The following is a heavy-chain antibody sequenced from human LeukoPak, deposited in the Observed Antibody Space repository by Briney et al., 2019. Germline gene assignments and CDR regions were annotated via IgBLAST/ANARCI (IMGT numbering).Heavy chain of an antibody. Sequence: GASVTVSCKASGYTFTSYGISWVRQAPGQGLEWMGWISAYNGNTNYAQKLQGRVTMTTGTSTSTAYMELRSLRSDDTAVYYCARSIAADPADYWGQGTLVTVSS. CDR1: GYTFTSYG. CDR3: ARSIAADPADY. J-gene: IGHJ4*02. V-gene: IGHV1-18*01. D-gene: IGHD6-6*01. CDR2: ISAYNGNT.